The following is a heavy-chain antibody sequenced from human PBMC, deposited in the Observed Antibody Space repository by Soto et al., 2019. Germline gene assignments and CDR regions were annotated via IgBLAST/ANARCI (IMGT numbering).Heavy chain of an antibody. CDR3: ESSIRYFSSTSCLGFEP. V-gene: IGHV5-10-1*01. J-gene: IGHJ5*02. D-gene: IGHD2-2*01. Sequence: GESLKISFKGSGYSFTSYLISWVRQMPGKGLEWMGRIDPSDSYTNYSPSFQGHVTISADKSISTAYLQWRSLKASDTAMYYCESSIRYFSSTSCLGFEPWRQGTLVTVS. CDR1: GYSFTSYL. CDR2: IDPSDSYT.